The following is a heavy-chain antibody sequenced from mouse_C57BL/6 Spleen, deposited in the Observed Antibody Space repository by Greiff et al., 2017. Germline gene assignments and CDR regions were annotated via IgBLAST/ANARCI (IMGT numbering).Heavy chain of an antibody. CDR1: GYTFTSYW. J-gene: IGHJ2*01. V-gene: IGHV1-52*01. CDR3: ARSYGSSYVGDY. D-gene: IGHD1-1*01. CDR2: IDPSDSET. Sequence: VQLQQPGAELVRPGSSVKLSCKASGYTFTSYWMHWVKQRPIQGLEWIGNIDPSDSETHYNQKFKDKATLTVDKSSSTAYMQLSSLTSKDSAVYYCARSYGSSYVGDYWGQGTTLTVSS.